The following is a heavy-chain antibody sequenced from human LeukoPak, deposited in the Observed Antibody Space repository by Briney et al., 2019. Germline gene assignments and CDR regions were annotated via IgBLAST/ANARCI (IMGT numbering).Heavy chain of an antibody. J-gene: IGHJ3*02. V-gene: IGHV3-74*01. CDR2: INSDGSST. CDR1: GFTFSSYW. CDR3: ASTLGGVDTAMVDAFDI. Sequence: GGSLRLSCADSGFTFSSYWMHWVRQAPGKGLVWVSRINSDGSSTSYADSVKGRFTISRDNAKDTLYLQMNSLRAEDTAVYYCASTLGGVDTAMVDAFDIWGQGTMVTVSS. D-gene: IGHD5-18*01.